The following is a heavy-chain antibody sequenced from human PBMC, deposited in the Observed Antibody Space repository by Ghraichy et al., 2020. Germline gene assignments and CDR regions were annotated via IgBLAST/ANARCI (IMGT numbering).Heavy chain of an antibody. D-gene: IGHD1-26*01. CDR3: AREKSGDRAFDI. CDR1: GGSFSGYY. CDR2: INHSGST. V-gene: IGHV4-34*01. Sequence: SETLSLTCAVYGGSFSGYYWSWIRQPPGKGLEWIGEINHSGSTNYNPSLKSRVTISVDTSKNQFSLKLSSVTAADTAVYYCAREKSGDRAFDIWDQGTMVTVSS. J-gene: IGHJ3*02.